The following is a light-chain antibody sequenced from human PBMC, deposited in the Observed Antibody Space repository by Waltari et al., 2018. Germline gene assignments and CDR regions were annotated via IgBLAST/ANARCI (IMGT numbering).Light chain of an antibody. CDR1: QSISIH. CDR3: QKSSSTPPWT. J-gene: IGKJ1*01. CDR2: AAS. Sequence: DIQMTQSPSSLSASVGDGVTITFRASQSISIHLNWYQQKPGKAPKLLIYAASTLHSGVPSRFSGSGSGTEFTLTISSLQPEDFATYYCQKSSSTPPWTFGQGTKVEIK. V-gene: IGKV1-39*01.